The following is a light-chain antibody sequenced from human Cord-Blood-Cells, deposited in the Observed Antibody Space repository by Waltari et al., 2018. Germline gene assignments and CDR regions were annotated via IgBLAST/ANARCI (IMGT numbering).Light chain of an antibody. CDR3: YSTDSSGNHSFYV. J-gene: IGLJ1*01. CDR2: EDS. V-gene: IGLV3-10*01. Sequence: SYELTQPPSVSVSPGQTARITCSGDALQKKYAYWYQQKSGQAPVLGIYEDSKRPSGIPERCSGSSSGTRATLSISGAKVEDEADYYCYSTDSSGNHSFYVFGTGTKVTVL. CDR1: ALQKKY.